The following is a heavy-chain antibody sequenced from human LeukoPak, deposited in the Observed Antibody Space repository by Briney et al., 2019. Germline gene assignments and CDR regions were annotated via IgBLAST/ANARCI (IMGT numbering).Heavy chain of an antibody. D-gene: IGHD3-16*02. CDR1: GGSISSTNYY. CDR3: ARQGGSFYDYVWGSFRPPDY. J-gene: IGHJ4*02. Sequence: SETLSLTCSVSGGSISSTNYYWGWIRQPPGQALEWIGIIYYSGRTYYNPSLRSRVNITVDTSKNQFSLKLNSVTAADTAVYYCARQGGSFYDYVWGSFRPPDYWGQGILVTVSS. V-gene: IGHV4-39*01. CDR2: IYYSGRT.